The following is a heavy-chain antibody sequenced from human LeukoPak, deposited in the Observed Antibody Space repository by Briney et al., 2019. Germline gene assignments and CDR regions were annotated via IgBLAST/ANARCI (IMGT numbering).Heavy chain of an antibody. D-gene: IGHD5-12*01. Sequence: GGSLRLSCAASGFTFSNYWMTWVRQAPGKGLEWVAVINQDATKEYYMDSVKARFTISRDNAKNSVSLQMNSLRAEDTAVYYCVRDGGVSGYDLLDYWGQGALVTVSS. CDR2: INQDATKE. CDR1: GFTFSNYW. V-gene: IGHV3-7*01. CDR3: VRDGGVSGYDLLDY. J-gene: IGHJ4*02.